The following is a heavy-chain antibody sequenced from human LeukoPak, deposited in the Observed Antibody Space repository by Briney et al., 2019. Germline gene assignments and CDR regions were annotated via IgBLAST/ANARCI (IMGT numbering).Heavy chain of an antibody. D-gene: IGHD6-13*01. Sequence: GGSLRLSCAASGFTVSTNYMTWVRQAPGKGLEWVSSISSSSDTTYYADSVKGRFTVSRDNSKNTLYLQMNSLRAEDTAVYYCAREAWGIAAAGDIDYWGQGTLVTVSS. CDR2: ISSSSDTT. V-gene: IGHV3-66*03. CDR1: GFTVSTNY. J-gene: IGHJ4*02. CDR3: AREAWGIAAAGDIDY.